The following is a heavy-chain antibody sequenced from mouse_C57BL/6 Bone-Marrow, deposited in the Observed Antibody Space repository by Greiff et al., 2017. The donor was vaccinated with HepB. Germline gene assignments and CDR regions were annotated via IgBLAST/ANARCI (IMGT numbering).Heavy chain of an antibody. V-gene: IGHV1-19*01. CDR3: ARGGSPDD. CDR1: GYTFTDYY. D-gene: IGHD1-1*01. CDR2: INPYNGGT. Sequence: VQVVESGPVLVKPGASVKMSCKASGYTFTDYYMNWVKQSHGKSLEWIGVINPYNGGTSYNQKFKGKATLTVDKSSSTASMELNSLTSEDSAVYYCARGGSPDDWGQGTTLTVSS. J-gene: IGHJ2*01.